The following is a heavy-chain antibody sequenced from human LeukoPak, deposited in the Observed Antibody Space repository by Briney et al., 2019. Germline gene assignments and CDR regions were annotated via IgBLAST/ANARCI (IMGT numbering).Heavy chain of an antibody. D-gene: IGHD3-10*01. V-gene: IGHV4-4*02. Sequence: GSLRLSCAASGFTFSSYAMSWVRQPPGKGLEWIGEIHHSGSTNYNPSLKSRLTMSVDKSKNHFSLRLSSVTAADTAVYYCARSGGYYFGSGSHYNYFDYWGQGALVTVSS. CDR1: GFTFSSYAM. CDR3: ARSGGYYFGSGSHYNYFDY. CDR2: IHHSGST. J-gene: IGHJ4*02.